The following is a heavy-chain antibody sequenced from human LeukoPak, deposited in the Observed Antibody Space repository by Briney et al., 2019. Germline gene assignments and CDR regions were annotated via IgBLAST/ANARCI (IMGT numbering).Heavy chain of an antibody. J-gene: IGHJ5*02. CDR3: ARGVRYSSGWYYSWFDP. V-gene: IGHV4-34*01. Sequence: SEALSLTCAVYGGSFSGYYWSWIRQPPGKGLEWIGEINHSGSTNYNPSLKSRVTISVDTSKNQFSLKLSSVTAADTAVYYCARGVRYSSGWYYSWFDPWGQGTLVTVSS. CDR1: GGSFSGYY. CDR2: INHSGST. D-gene: IGHD6-19*01.